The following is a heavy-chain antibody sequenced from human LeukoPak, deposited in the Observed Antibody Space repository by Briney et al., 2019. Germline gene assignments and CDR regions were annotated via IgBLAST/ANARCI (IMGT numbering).Heavy chain of an antibody. CDR1: GGSFSGYY. D-gene: IGHD3-3*01. V-gene: IGHV4-34*01. CDR3: ARHPHDFWSGYFFDY. Sequence: SETLSLTCAVYGGSFSGYYWSWIRQPPGKGLEWIGEINHSGSTNYNPSLKSRVTISVDTSKNQFFLKLSSVTAADTAVYYCARHPHDFWSGYFFDYWGQGTLVTVSS. J-gene: IGHJ4*02. CDR2: INHSGST.